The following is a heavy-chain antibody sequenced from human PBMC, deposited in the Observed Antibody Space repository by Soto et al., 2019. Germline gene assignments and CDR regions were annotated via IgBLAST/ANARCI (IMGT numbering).Heavy chain of an antibody. J-gene: IGHJ4*02. CDR2: IIPIFGTA. D-gene: IGHD3-22*01. Sequence: GASVKVSCKASGGTFSSYAISWVRQAPGQGLEWMGGIIPIFGTANYAQKFQGRVTITADKSTSTAYMELSSLRSEDTAVYYCATTLGWPYYDSSGYYYRTDYWGQGTLVTVYS. CDR1: GGTFSSYA. V-gene: IGHV1-69*06. CDR3: ATTLGWPYYDSSGYYYRTDY.